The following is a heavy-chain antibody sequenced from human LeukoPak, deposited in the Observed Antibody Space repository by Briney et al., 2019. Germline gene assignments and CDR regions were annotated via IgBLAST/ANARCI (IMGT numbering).Heavy chain of an antibody. CDR1: GGSISSYY. D-gene: IGHD1-26*01. V-gene: IGHV4-59*01. CDR3: ARDWPNDRYSGSYGAFDI. CDR2: IYYSGST. Sequence: SETLSLTCTVSGGSISSYYWSWIRQPPGKGLEGIGYIYYSGSTNYNPSLKSRVTISVDTSKNQFSLKLSSVTAADMAVYYCARDWPNDRYSGSYGAFDIWGQGTMVTVSS. J-gene: IGHJ3*02.